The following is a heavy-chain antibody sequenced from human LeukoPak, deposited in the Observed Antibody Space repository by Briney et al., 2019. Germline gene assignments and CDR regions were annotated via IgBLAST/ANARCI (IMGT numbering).Heavy chain of an antibody. D-gene: IGHD3-22*01. V-gene: IGHV1-18*01. CDR3: ARGPLRLYSYDSSANYFRWFDP. Sequence: ASVKVSCKASGYTFTNYGIHWVRQAPGQGLEWMGWISAYNGYTNSAQKLQGRVTMTTDTSTSTAYMELRSLRSDDTAVYYCARGPLRLYSYDSSANYFRWFDPWGQGTLVTVSS. J-gene: IGHJ5*02. CDR1: GYTFTNYG. CDR2: ISAYNGYT.